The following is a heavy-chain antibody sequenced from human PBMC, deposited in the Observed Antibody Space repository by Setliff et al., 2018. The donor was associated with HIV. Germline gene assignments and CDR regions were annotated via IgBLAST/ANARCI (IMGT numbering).Heavy chain of an antibody. D-gene: IGHD4-17*01. CDR2: VYYSGST. Sequence: SETLSLTCNVLDFSIGATSYYWGWIRQPPGKGLQWIGSVYYSGSTYYNPSLQSRLTISADTSKNQFSLKLRSVTAADTAVYYCARHYGPIGYFDYWGQGALVTV. CDR3: ARHYGPIGYFDY. J-gene: IGHJ4*02. CDR1: DFSIGATSYY. V-gene: IGHV4-39*01.